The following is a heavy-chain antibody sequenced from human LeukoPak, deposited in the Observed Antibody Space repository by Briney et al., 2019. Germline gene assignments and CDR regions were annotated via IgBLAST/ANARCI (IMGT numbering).Heavy chain of an antibody. CDR3: ARERLPRGGDYWYFDI. V-gene: IGHV1-69*05. D-gene: IGHD3-10*01. CDR2: IIPSLRTA. CDR1: GGTFNTNG. J-gene: IGHJ2*01. Sequence: SVKLSCKASGGTFNTNGITWVRQAPGAGLEWLGGIIPSLRTANFAPKFQGRVTMTTDESTTTVYMELASLRSEDTAMYFCARERLPRGGDYWYFDIWGRGTLVTVSS.